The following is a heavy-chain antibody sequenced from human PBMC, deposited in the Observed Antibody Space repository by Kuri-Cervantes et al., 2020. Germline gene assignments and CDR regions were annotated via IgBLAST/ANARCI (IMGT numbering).Heavy chain of an antibody. CDR3: ATDWRYDSGWYEGEFDY. CDR1: GFTFSSYG. D-gene: IGHD6-19*01. V-gene: IGHV3-30*03. Sequence: LSLTCAASGFTFSSYGMHWVRQAPGKGLEWVAVISYDGSNKYYADSVKGRFTISRDNSKNTLYLQMTSLRAEDTAVYYCATDWRYDSGWYEGEFDYWGQGTLVTVSS. CDR2: ISYDGSNK. J-gene: IGHJ4*02.